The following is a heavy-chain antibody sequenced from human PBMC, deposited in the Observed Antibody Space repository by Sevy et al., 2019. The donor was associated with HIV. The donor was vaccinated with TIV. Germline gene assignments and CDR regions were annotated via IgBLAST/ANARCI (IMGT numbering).Heavy chain of an antibody. CDR1: GFTFTSDW. CDR2: VNSDGAWT. Sequence: GGSLRLSCAASGFTFTSDWMHWVRQVPGEGLEWVSRVNSDGAWTDYGDSVKGRFTISRDSVKNTLFLQMSSLGADDTAVSYCTKGTNGVLRYWGQGTLVTVSS. V-gene: IGHV3-74*01. CDR3: TKGTNGVLRY. J-gene: IGHJ4*02. D-gene: IGHD2-8*01.